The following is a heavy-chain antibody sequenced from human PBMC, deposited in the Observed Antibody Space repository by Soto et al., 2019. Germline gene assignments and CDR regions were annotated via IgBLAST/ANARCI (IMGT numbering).Heavy chain of an antibody. J-gene: IGHJ3*02. CDR3: AREYMVRGVMGAFDI. CDR2: IYYTGST. V-gene: IGHV4-31*03. Sequence: QVQLQESGPGLVKPSQTLSLTCTVSGGSISSGGYYWSWIRQHPGKGLEWIGYIYYTGSTYYNPSLKIRVTISVDTSKNQFSLKLSSVTAADTAVYYCAREYMVRGVMGAFDIWGQGTMVTVSS. CDR1: GGSISSGGYY. D-gene: IGHD3-10*01.